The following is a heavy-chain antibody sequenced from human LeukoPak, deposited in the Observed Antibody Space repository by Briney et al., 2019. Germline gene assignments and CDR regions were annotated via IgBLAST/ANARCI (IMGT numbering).Heavy chain of an antibody. CDR1: GFTFSTST. CDR3: ARGYCGGDCYPDAFDI. Sequence: SGGSLRLSCAASGFTFSTSTMNWVRQAPGKGLEWVSSISSSNDYIYYADSVKGRFTISRDNAKNSLYLQLNSLRAEDTAVYYCARGYCGGDCYPDAFDIWGQGTMVTVSS. V-gene: IGHV3-21*01. J-gene: IGHJ3*02. CDR2: ISSSNDYI. D-gene: IGHD2-21*02.